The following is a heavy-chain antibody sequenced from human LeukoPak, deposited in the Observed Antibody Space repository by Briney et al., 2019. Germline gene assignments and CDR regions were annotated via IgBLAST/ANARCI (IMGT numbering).Heavy chain of an antibody. CDR1: GFTFSNYE. Sequence: PGGSLRLSCAASGFTFSNYEMNWVRQAPGKGLEWVSYISSSGTIYYADSVKGRFTISRDNAKNSLYLQMNSLRAEDTALYYCARWGVGGYWGQGTLVTVSS. CDR2: ISSSGTI. CDR3: ARWGVGGY. D-gene: IGHD3-16*01. V-gene: IGHV3-48*03. J-gene: IGHJ4*02.